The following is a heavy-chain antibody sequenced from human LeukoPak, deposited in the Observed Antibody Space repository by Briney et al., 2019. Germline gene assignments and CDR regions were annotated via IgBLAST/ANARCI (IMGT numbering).Heavy chain of an antibody. CDR3: ARSYYDSSGYPDAFDI. CDR1: GGSISSSSYY. D-gene: IGHD3-22*01. J-gene: IGHJ3*02. V-gene: IGHV4-39*01. Sequence: SETLSLTCTVSGGSISSSSYYWGWIRQPPGKGLEWIGSIYYSGSTYYNPSLKSRVTISVDTSNNQFSLKLSSVTAADTAVYYCARSYYDSSGYPDAFDIWGQGTMVTVSS. CDR2: IYYSGST.